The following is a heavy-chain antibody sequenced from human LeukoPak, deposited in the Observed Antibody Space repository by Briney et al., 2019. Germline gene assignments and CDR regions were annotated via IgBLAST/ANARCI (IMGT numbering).Heavy chain of an antibody. CDR2: IKQDGSEK. Sequence: GGSLRLSCAASGFTFSTYWMTWVRQAPGKGLEWVANIKQDGSEKYYVDSVKGRFTISRDNAKNSLYLQMNSLRAEDMALYYCAKGRGLSYDYGVDYWGQGTLVTVSS. CDR3: AKGRGLSYDYGVDY. D-gene: IGHD4-17*01. J-gene: IGHJ4*02. V-gene: IGHV3-7*03. CDR1: GFTFSTYW.